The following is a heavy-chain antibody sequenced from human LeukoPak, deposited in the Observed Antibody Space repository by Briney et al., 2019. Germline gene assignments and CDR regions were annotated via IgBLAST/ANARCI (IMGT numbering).Heavy chain of an antibody. J-gene: IGHJ6*02. CDR1: GYTFTGYY. V-gene: IGHV1-2*02. CDR3: ARVFGSGYAWAYYYGMDV. D-gene: IGHD5-12*01. Sequence: ASVKVSCKASGYTFTGYYMHWVRQAPGQGLEWMGWINPNSGGTNYAQKFQGRVTMTRDTSISTAYMELSRLRSDDTAVYYCARVFGSGYAWAYYYGMDVWGQGTTVTVSS. CDR2: INPNSGGT.